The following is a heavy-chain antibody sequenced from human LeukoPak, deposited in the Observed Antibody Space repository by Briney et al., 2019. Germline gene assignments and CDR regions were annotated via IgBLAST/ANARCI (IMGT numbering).Heavy chain of an antibody. CDR2: IRYDGSNK. Sequence: PGGSLRLSCAASGFTFSSYGMHWVRQAPGKGLEWVAFIRYDGSNKYYADSVKGRFTISRDNSKNTLYLQMNSLKTEDTAVYYCTTEYVVVVYWGQGTLVTVSS. CDR1: GFTFSSYG. J-gene: IGHJ4*02. D-gene: IGHD2-2*01. CDR3: TTEYVVVVY. V-gene: IGHV3-30*02.